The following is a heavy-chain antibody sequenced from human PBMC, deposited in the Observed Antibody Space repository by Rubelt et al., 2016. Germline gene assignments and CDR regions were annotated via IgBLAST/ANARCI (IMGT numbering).Heavy chain of an antibody. CDR3: ASAQLGDYYYGMDV. V-gene: IGHV3-33*01. CDR1: SSYG. J-gene: IGHJ6*02. CDR2: IWYDGSNK. D-gene: IGHD6-6*01. Sequence: SSYGMHWVRRAPGKGLEWVAVIWYDGSNKYYADSVKGRFTISRDNSKNTLYLQMNSLRAEDTAVYYCASAQLGDYYYGMDVWGQGTTVTVSS.